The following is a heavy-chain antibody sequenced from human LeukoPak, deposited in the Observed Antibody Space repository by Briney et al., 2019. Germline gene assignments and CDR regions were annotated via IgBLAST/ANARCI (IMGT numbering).Heavy chain of an antibody. Sequence: GASVKVSCKASGYTFTSYDINWVRQATGQGLEWMGWMNPNSGGTNYAQKFQGRVTMTRDTSISTAYMELSRLRSDDTAVYYCARDIARGASLLGLDYWGQGTLVTVSS. V-gene: IGHV1-2*02. CDR2: MNPNSGGT. CDR3: ARDIARGASLLGLDY. D-gene: IGHD3-10*01. J-gene: IGHJ4*02. CDR1: GYTFTSYD.